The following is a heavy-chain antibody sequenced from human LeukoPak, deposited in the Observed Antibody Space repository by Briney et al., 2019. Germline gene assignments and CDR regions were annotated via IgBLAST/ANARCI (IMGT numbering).Heavy chain of an antibody. Sequence: GGSLRLSCAASGFTFSSYWMTWVRQAPGKGLEWVANIKQDGSEKYYVDSVKGRFTISRDNSKNTLYLQMNSLRAEDTAVYYCARSEALRGATLFDHWGQGTLVTVSS. CDR1: GFTFSSYW. V-gene: IGHV3-7*03. J-gene: IGHJ4*02. CDR2: IKQDGSEK. D-gene: IGHD1-26*01. CDR3: ARSEALRGATLFDH.